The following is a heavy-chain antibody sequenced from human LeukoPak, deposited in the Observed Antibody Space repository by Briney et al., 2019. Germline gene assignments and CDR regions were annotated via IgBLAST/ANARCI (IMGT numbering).Heavy chain of an antibody. CDR1: GFTFSSYA. CDR2: ITNSGGTT. CDR3: AKHPPHLSWLFDY. J-gene: IGHJ4*02. D-gene: IGHD2/OR15-2a*01. Sequence: PGGSLRLSCAASGFTFSSYAMSWVRQAPGKGLEWVSAITNSGGTTYYADSVKGRFTISRDNSKNTLYLQMNSLRAEDTAVYYCAKHPPHLSWLFDYWGQGTLVTVSS. V-gene: IGHV3-23*01.